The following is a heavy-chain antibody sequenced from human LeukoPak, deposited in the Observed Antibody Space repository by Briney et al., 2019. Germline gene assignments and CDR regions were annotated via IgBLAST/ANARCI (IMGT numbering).Heavy chain of an antibody. CDR2: ISSSGSTI. CDR3: ARLFGIPYYYYMDV. V-gene: IGHV3-48*03. Sequence: GGSLRLSCAASGFTFSSYEMNWVRQAPGKGLEWVSYISSSGSTIYYADSVKGRFTISRDNAKNSLYLQMNSLRAEDTAVYYCARLFGIPYYYYMDVWGKGTTVTVSS. CDR1: GFTFSSYE. D-gene: IGHD3-10*02. J-gene: IGHJ6*03.